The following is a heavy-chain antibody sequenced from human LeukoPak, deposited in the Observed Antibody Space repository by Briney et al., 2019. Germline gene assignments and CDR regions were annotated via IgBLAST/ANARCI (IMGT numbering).Heavy chain of an antibody. J-gene: IGHJ6*04. Sequence: SETLSLTCTVSGDSPTSGSRYWSWIRQPAGKGLEWIGHFYSSTRTTYNPSLESRVTISGDTAKNQFSLKLDSVAAADTAVYFCARCMSELDYGDYAYYYHMDVWGKGTTVTVSS. CDR3: ARCMSELDYGDYAYYYHMDV. CDR1: GDSPTSGSRY. V-gene: IGHV4-61*09. CDR2: FYSSTRT. D-gene: IGHD4-17*01.